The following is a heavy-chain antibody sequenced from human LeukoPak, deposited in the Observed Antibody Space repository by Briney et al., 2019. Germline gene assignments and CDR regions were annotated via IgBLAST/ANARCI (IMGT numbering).Heavy chain of an antibody. V-gene: IGHV4-59*01. D-gene: IGHD2-8*01. CDR2: IYYSGST. Sequence: SETLSLTCTVSGGSMSSYYWSWIRQPPGKGLEWVGYIYYSGSTNCNPSLKSRVTISLDTSKNQFSLKLRSVTAADTAVYYCARIMEDGDYFDYWGQGTLVTVSS. CDR1: GGSMSSYY. CDR3: ARIMEDGDYFDY. J-gene: IGHJ4*02.